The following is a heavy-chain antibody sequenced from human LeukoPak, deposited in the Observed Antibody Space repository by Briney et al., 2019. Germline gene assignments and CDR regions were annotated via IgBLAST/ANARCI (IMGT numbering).Heavy chain of an antibody. D-gene: IGHD3-10*01. CDR3: AKRGHYSFFDP. CDR1: GFTFWNSA. Sequence: PGGSLRLSCEASGFTFWNSAMSWVRRAPGKGLEWVSTISGFGGETFYADSVKGRFSLSRDNSKNTLSLQMISLRAEDTAVYYCAKRGHYSFFDPWGQGTLVTVSS. J-gene: IGHJ5*02. CDR2: ISGFGGET. V-gene: IGHV3-23*01.